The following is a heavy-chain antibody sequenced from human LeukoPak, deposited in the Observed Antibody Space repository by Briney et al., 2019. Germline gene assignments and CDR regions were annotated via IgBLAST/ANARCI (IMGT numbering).Heavy chain of an antibody. Sequence: GTSLRLSCAASGFTFSSYGMHWVRQVPGKGLEWVAAVAYDDTNKQYAESVKGRFTISRDNSKNTLYLQMISLRADDTAVYYCAKKKPGTYYEPMDIWGQGIMVTVSS. V-gene: IGHV3-30*18. CDR2: VAYDDTNK. CDR3: AKKKPGTYYEPMDI. CDR1: GFTFSSYG. D-gene: IGHD3-3*01. J-gene: IGHJ3*02.